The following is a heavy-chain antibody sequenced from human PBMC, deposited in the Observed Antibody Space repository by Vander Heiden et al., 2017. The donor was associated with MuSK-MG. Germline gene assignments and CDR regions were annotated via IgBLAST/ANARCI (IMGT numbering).Heavy chain of an antibody. V-gene: IGHV1-69*10. D-gene: IGHD2-2*02. CDR1: GGTFSSYA. CDR3: ARVRRGYCSSTSCYIVYYYMDV. J-gene: IGHJ6*03. CDR2: IIPILGIA. Sequence: QVQLVQSGAEGKKPGSSVKVSCKASGGTFSSYAISWVRQAPGLGLEWMGGIIPILGIANYAQKFQGRVTITADKSTSTAYMELSSLRSEDTAVYYCARVRRGYCSSTSCYIVYYYMDVWGKGTTVTVSS.